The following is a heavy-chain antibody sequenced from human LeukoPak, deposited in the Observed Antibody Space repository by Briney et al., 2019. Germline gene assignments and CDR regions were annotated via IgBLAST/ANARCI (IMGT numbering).Heavy chain of an antibody. CDR2: IIPHNGNT. V-gene: IGHV1-18*01. D-gene: IGHD6-19*01. Sequence: ASVKVSCKASGYTFTTYGVTWVRQAPGQGLEWVAWIIPHNGNTNYAQNLQGRATVTTDASTSTAYMELRNLRSDDTALYYCARATRSFYYYMDVWGKGTTVTVS. CDR1: GYTFTTYG. CDR3: ARATRSFYYYMDV. J-gene: IGHJ6*03.